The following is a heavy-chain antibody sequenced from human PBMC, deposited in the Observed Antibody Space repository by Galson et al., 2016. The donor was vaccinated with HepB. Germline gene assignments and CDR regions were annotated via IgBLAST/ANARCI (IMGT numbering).Heavy chain of an antibody. V-gene: IGHV1-69*13. CDR3: ATSRVMGRFGTDCSSTSCYGPLGEF. J-gene: IGHJ4*02. D-gene: IGHD2-2*01. CDR1: GGTFSSYA. Sequence: SVKVSCKASGGTFSSYAISWVRQAPGQGLEWMGGIIPIFGTTNYAQKFQGRVAITADESTSTAYMDLSSLRSEDTAVYYCATSRVMGRFGTDCSSTSCYGPLGEFWGQGTLVTVSS. CDR2: IIPIFGTT.